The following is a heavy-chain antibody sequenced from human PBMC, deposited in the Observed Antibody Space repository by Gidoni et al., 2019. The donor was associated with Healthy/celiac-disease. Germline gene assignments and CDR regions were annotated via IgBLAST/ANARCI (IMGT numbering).Heavy chain of an antibody. CDR3: ARKLEYYDFWSGDYGMDV. V-gene: IGHV3-30*04. Sequence: QVQLVESGGGVVQPGRSLRLSCAASGFTFSSYAMHWVRQAPGKGLEWVAVISYDGRNKYYADSVKGRFTISRDNSKNTLYLQMNSLRAEDTAVYYCARKLEYYDFWSGDYGMDVWGQGTTVTVSS. CDR2: ISYDGRNK. D-gene: IGHD3-3*01. J-gene: IGHJ6*02. CDR1: GFTFSSYA.